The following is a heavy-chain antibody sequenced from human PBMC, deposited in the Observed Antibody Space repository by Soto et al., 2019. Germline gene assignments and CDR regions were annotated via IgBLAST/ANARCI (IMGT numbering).Heavy chain of an antibody. D-gene: IGHD3-10*01. Sequence: QVQLVQSGAEVKKPGASVTVSCKTSGYTFSTIGITWVRQAPGQGLEWMGWISPHKGDTYYAQRLQGRVTMTTDTSTSTAYMELRGLRSDDTAEYFCARDLDPSGSYYTNYWGQGTLVTVSS. CDR1: GYTFSTIG. V-gene: IGHV1-18*01. CDR2: ISPHKGDT. J-gene: IGHJ4*02. CDR3: ARDLDPSGSYYTNY.